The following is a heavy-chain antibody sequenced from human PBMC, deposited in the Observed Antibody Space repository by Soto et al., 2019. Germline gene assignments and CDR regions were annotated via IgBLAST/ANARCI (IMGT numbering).Heavy chain of an antibody. J-gene: IGHJ4*02. D-gene: IGHD3-9*01. CDR2: ISYDGSNK. CDR3: AGGLYFDWLLIVPTAIDY. CDR1: GFTFSSYG. V-gene: IGHV3-30*03. Sequence: GGSLRLSCAASGFTFSSYGMHWVRQAPGKGLEWVAVISYDGSNKYYADSVKGRSTISRDNSKNTLYLQMNSLRAEDTAVYYCAGGLYFDWLLIVPTAIDYWGQGTLVTVSS.